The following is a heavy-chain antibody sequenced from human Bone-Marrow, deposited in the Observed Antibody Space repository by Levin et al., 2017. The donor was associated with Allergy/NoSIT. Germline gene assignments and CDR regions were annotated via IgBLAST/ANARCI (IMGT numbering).Heavy chain of an antibody. J-gene: IGHJ6*02. Sequence: GESLKISCAASGFTFSSYAMSWVRQAPGKGLEWVSLISGSGGSTYYADSWKGRFTISRDNSKNTLYLQMNSLRAEDTAVYYCAKDRSVRFLEWPNYDHYGMDVWGQGTTVTVSS. CDR3: AKDRSVRFLEWPNYDHYGMDV. CDR1: GFTFSSYA. CDR2: ISGSGGST. D-gene: IGHD3-3*01. V-gene: IGHV3-23*01.